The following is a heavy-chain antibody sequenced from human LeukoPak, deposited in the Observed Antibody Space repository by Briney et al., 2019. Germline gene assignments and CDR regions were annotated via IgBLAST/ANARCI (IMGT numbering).Heavy chain of an antibody. CDR3: ARFVPYCSSTSCYTNYYYYGMDV. CDR1: GGSISSYY. J-gene: IGHJ6*02. D-gene: IGHD2-2*02. Sequence: SETLSLTCTVSGGSISSYYWSWIRQPPGKGLEWIGYIYYSGSTNYNPSLKSRVTISVDTPKNQLSLKLSSVTAADTAVYYCARFVPYCSSTSCYTNYYYYGMDVWGQGTTVTVSS. CDR2: IYYSGST. V-gene: IGHV4-59*01.